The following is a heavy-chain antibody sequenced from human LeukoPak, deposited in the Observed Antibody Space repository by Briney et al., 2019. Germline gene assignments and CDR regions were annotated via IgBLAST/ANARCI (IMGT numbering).Heavy chain of an antibody. D-gene: IGHD1-20*01. CDR3: ARSNWKYYYYGMDV. V-gene: IGHV1-69*04. CDR2: IIPILGIA. Sequence: ASVKVSCKASGGTFSSYAISWVRQAPGQGLEWMGRIIPILGIANYAQKFQGRVTITADKSTSAAYMELSSLRSEDTAVYYCARSNWKYYYYGMDVWGQGTTVTVSS. CDR1: GGTFSSYA. J-gene: IGHJ6*02.